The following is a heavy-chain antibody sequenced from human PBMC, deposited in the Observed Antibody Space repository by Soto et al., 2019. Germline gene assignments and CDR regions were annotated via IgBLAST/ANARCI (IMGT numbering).Heavy chain of an antibody. CDR2: INDDGSST. J-gene: IGHJ4*02. CDR3: TRGPRSTSTGTGAF. CDR1: GFTFSMYL. D-gene: IGHD1-1*01. Sequence: LGLSCAASGFTFSMYLMHWVRQVPGKGPEWVSRINDDGSSTNYADSVKGRFTISRDNAKNTLYLQMNDLRAEDTAVYYCTRGPRSTSTGTGAFWGQGTLVTVSS. V-gene: IGHV3-74*01.